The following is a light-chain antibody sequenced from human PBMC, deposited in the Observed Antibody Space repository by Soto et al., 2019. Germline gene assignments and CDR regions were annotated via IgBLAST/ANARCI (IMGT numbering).Light chain of an antibody. J-gene: IGLJ2*01. CDR1: SSDIGGYNY. V-gene: IGLV2-11*01. CDR3: CSYTGNYTLV. CDR2: DVS. Sequence: SALTQPRSVSGSPGQSVTISCTGTSSDIGGYNYVSWYQQHPGKAPKLMIYDVSKRPSGVPDRFSGSKSGNTASLTISGLQAEDEADFYCCSYTGNYTLVFGGGTKVTVL.